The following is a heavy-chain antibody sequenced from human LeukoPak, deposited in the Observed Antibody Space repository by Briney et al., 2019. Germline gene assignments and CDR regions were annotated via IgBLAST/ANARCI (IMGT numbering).Heavy chain of an antibody. J-gene: IGHJ4*02. CDR2: IIPIFGTA. CDR1: GGTFSSYA. CDR3: ARDSVGIAAAGQRSNFGDY. Sequence: ASVKVSCKASGGTFSSYAISWVRQAPGQELEWMGGIIPIFGTANYAQKFQGRVTITADESTSTAYMELRSLRSDDTAVYYCARDSVGIAAAGQRSNFGDYWGQGTLVTVSS. V-gene: IGHV1-69*13. D-gene: IGHD6-13*01.